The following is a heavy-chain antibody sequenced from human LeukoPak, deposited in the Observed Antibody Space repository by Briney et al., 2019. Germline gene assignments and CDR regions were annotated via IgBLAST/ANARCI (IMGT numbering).Heavy chain of an antibody. CDR3: ARDGMITFGGVIVLTPDAFDI. Sequence: GGSLRLSCAASGFTFSTHTMNWVRQAPRKGLEWVSYISGSGSTIYYADSVKGRFTISRDNAKNSLYLQMNSLRAEDTAVYYCARDGMITFGGVIVLTPDAFDIWGQGTMVTVSS. V-gene: IGHV3-48*04. J-gene: IGHJ3*02. CDR1: GFTFSTHT. D-gene: IGHD3-16*02. CDR2: ISGSGSTI.